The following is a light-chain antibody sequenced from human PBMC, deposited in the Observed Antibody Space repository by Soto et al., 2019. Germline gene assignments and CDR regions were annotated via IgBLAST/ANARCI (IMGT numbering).Light chain of an antibody. CDR1: QSLLGTPGHNY. V-gene: IGKV2-28*01. J-gene: IGKJ1*01. Sequence: DIVMTQSPLSMPVTPGEPAYISCRYSQSLLGTPGHNYLDWYLQKPGQSPQLLIYVGSNRASGVPDRFSGSGSGTDFTLKISRVEAEDVGVYHCMQALRAPPTFGQGTKVDI. CDR2: VGS. CDR3: MQALRAPPT.